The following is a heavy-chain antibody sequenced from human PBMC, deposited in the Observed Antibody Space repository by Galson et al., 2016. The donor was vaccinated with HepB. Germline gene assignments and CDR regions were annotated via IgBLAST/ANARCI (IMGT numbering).Heavy chain of an antibody. J-gene: IGHJ3*02. Sequence: SLRLSCAASGFSFSNSGMSWVRQAPGKGLEWVSSISTRSSYIYYADSVKGRFTISRDNAKNSLYLQMNSLRAEDTAVYYCARTLPRAGAFDIWGQGTMVTVPS. CDR2: ISTRSSYI. CDR1: GFSFSNSG. V-gene: IGHV3-21*01. CDR3: ARTLPRAGAFDI.